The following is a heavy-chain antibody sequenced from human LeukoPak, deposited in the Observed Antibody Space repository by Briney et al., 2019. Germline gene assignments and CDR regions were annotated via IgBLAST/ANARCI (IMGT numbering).Heavy chain of an antibody. V-gene: IGHV3-23*01. CDR3: ASTEDSSGYISPYFDY. CDR1: GFSFSSYA. J-gene: IGHJ4*02. D-gene: IGHD3-22*01. Sequence: PGGSLRLTCAASGFSFSSYAMSWVRQDPGQGLEWVSATSGSGGSTYSPDYMNGRFTISRDNSKYTLYLQMNSLRAGYTAVYYCASTEDSSGYISPYFDYWGQGTLVSVSS. CDR2: TSGSGGST.